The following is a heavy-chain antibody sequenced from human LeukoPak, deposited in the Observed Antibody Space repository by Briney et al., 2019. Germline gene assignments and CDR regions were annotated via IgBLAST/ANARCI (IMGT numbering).Heavy chain of an antibody. CDR2: ISSSSSYI. CDR3: ARDPSIAAHNWFDP. CDR1: GFTFSSYS. Sequence: PGGSLRLSCAASGFTFSSYSMNWVRQAPGKGLEWVSSISSSSSYIYYADSEKGRFTISRDNAKNSLYLQMNSLRAEDTAVYYCARDPSIAAHNWFDPWGLGTLVTVSS. V-gene: IGHV3-21*01. D-gene: IGHD6-6*01. J-gene: IGHJ5*02.